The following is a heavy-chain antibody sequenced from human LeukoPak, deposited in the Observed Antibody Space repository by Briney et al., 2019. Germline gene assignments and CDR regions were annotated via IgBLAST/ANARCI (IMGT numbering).Heavy chain of an antibody. V-gene: IGHV3-23*01. J-gene: IGHJ6*03. CDR1: GFTLSSYW. CDR3: AKRDSSGWYYYYYYMDV. D-gene: IGHD6-19*01. Sequence: GGSLRLSCAASGFTLSSYWMSWVRQAPGKGLEWVSAITGSGGSTYYADSVKGRFTISRDNSKNTLYLQMNSLRAEDTAVYYCAKRDSSGWYYYYYYMDVWGKGTTVTVSS. CDR2: ITGSGGST.